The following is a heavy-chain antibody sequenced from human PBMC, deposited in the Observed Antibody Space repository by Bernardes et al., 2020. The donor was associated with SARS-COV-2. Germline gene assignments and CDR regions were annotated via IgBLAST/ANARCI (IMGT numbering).Heavy chain of an antibody. J-gene: IGHJ6*02. CDR2: ISWNGGNI. CDR3: AKDMAPILWFGELSGAMDV. D-gene: IGHD3-10*01. V-gene: IGHV3-9*01. CDR1: GFSFDDYA. Sequence: GGSLRLSCAASGFSFDDYAMHWVRQAPGRGLEWVSGISWNGGNIRYADSVKGRFTMSRDNAKNSLYLQMNSLRAEDTALYYCAKDMAPILWFGELSGAMDVWGQGTTVTVSS.